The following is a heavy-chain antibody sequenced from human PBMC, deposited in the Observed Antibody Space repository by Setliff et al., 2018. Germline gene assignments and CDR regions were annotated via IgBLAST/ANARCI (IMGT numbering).Heavy chain of an antibody. V-gene: IGHV4-61*09. J-gene: IGHJ5*02. CDR2: FHTGGST. Sequence: PSETLSLTCTVSGDSISSGSYYWTWIRQPAGKGLEWIGHFHTGGSTNYNRSLRSRVSISVDTSKNQFSLKLSSVTAADTATYYCARHRAEDYYGSGTIIWGWFDPWGQGTLVTVSS. CDR3: ARHRAEDYYGSGTIIWGWFDP. D-gene: IGHD3-10*01. CDR1: GDSISSGSYY.